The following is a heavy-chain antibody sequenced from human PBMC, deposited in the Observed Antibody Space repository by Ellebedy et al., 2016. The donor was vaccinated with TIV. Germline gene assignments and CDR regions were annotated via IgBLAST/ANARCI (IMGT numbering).Heavy chain of an antibody. D-gene: IGHD2/OR15-2a*01. V-gene: IGHV1-46*01. J-gene: IGHJ4*02. CDR3: ARDLSFDY. CDR1: GYAFTGYF. Sequence: ASVQVSCKASGYAFTGYFMHWVRQAPGEGLEWMGVIKPSGGSTSYAQKFQGRVTMTRDTSTGTVYMELSSLRSEDTAVYYCARDLSFDYWGQGTLVTVSS. CDR2: IKPSGGST.